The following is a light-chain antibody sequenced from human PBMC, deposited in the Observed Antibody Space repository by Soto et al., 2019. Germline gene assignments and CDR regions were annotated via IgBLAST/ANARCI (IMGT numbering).Light chain of an antibody. V-gene: IGKV3-20*01. CDR2: GVS. CDR3: QQYSRTPRT. CDR1: QSVSSSY. J-gene: IGKJ1*01. Sequence: EIVLTHSRGTLSLSPGKRATLYCRASQSVSSSYLAWYQQKPGQTPRLLIHGVSSRATGIPDRFSGSGSGTDFTFTISRLEPEDFAVYYCQQYSRTPRTFGQGTKVDNK.